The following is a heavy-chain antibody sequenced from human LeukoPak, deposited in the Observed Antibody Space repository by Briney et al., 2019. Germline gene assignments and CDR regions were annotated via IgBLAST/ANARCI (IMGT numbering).Heavy chain of an antibody. Sequence: GASVKVSCKASGGTFSSYAISWVRQAPGQGLEWMGGIIPIFGTANYAQKFQGRVTITADKSTSTAYMELGSLRSEDTAVYYCASEYYYDSSGSPIYDAFDIWGQGTMVTVSS. J-gene: IGHJ3*02. CDR3: ASEYYYDSSGSPIYDAFDI. D-gene: IGHD3-22*01. V-gene: IGHV1-69*06. CDR1: GGTFSSYA. CDR2: IIPIFGTA.